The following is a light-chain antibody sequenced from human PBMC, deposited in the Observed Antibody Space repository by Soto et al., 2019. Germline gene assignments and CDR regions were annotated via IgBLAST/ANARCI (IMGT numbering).Light chain of an antibody. CDR1: QPIKTW. CDR2: TAS. CDR3: QQAARFPFP. J-gene: IGKJ3*01. Sequence: DIQLTQSPASVSAAVGDRINISCRASQPIKTWLAWYQQKPGKGPKLLIYTASTLETGVPSRFSGSGHGTDFPPTLRSLQPEDAAIYSCQQAARFPFPFGPGAKV. V-gene: IGKV1-12*02.